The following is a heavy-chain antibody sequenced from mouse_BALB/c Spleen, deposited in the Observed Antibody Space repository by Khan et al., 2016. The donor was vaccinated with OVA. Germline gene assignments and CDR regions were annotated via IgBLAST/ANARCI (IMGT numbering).Heavy chain of an antibody. J-gene: IGHJ4*01. CDR3: ARDGSRYNYAMDY. V-gene: IGHV3-2*02. Sequence: EVKLLESGPGLVKPSQSLSLTCTVTGYSITSDYAWNWIRQFPGNKLEWMGYISYSGSTNYNPALKSRISITGDTSKNQFFMQLNSVTTEDTATYYCARDGSRYNYAMDYWGQGTSVTVSS. CDR1: GYSITSDYA. CDR2: ISYSGST. D-gene: IGHD2-3*01.